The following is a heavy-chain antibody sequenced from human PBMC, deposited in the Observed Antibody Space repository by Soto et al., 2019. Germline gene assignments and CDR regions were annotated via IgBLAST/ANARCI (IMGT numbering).Heavy chain of an antibody. J-gene: IGHJ4*02. D-gene: IGHD4-17*01. Sequence: QVQLVESGGGVVQPGRSLRLSCAASGFTFSSYAMHWVRQAPGKGLEWVAVISYDGSNKYYADSVKGRFTISRDNSKNTLYLQMNSLRAEDTAVYYCARDYITTVTSRGYFDYWGQGTLVTVSS. CDR1: GFTFSSYA. CDR3: ARDYITTVTSRGYFDY. CDR2: ISYDGSNK. V-gene: IGHV3-30-3*01.